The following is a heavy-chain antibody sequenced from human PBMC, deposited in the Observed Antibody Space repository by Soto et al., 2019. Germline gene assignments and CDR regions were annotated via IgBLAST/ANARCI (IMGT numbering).Heavy chain of an antibody. CDR1: GVSVSSGDYY. D-gene: IGHD3-16*01. J-gene: IGHJ5*02. V-gene: IGHV4-61*08. CDR2: VYFSGST. Sequence: SETLSLTCSVSGVSVSSGDYYWSWIRQPPGKGLEWIGHVYFSGSTNYIPSLKSRLTMSVDTAKNQFSLKLNSVTAADTAVYYCARIPVDTYMIYWSDPWGQGTQVTASS. CDR3: ARIPVDTYMIYWSDP.